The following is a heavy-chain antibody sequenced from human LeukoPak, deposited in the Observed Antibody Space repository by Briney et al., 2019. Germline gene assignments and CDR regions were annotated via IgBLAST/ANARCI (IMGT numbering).Heavy chain of an antibody. D-gene: IGHD1-26*01. CDR3: ARELVGLGYFDY. CDR2: IYYSGSI. CDR1: GGSVGSGSYY. V-gene: IGHV4-61*01. Sequence: SETLSLTCTVSGGSVGSGSYYWSWIRQPPGKGLEWIGFIYYSGSINYNPSLKSRVSISVDTSKNQFSLKLSSVTAADTAVYYCARELVGLGYFDYWGQGTLVTVSS. J-gene: IGHJ4*02.